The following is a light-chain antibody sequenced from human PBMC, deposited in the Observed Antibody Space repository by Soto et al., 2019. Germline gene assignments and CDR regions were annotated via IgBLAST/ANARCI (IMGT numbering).Light chain of an antibody. V-gene: IGLV1-44*01. CDR2: SNY. J-gene: IGLJ1*01. CDR1: SSNIGSNP. Sequence: SVLTQPPSASGTPGQRVTISCSGSSSNIGSNPVNWYQQLPGTAPKLLIYSNYQRPSGVPDRFSGSKSGTSASLATSGLQSEDEADYYCVVWDDSLNAYVFGTGTKVTVL. CDR3: VVWDDSLNAYV.